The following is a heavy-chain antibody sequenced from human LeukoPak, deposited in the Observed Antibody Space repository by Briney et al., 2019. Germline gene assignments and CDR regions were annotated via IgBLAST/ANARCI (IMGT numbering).Heavy chain of an antibody. D-gene: IGHD4-23*01. CDR2: IDPNSGGT. Sequence: GASGTVSCTASGYTFTGYYMHWVRQAPGQGLEWMGRIDPNSGGTNYAQKFQGRVTMTRDTSICTAYMELSRLRSDDTAVYYCARRGNSLDYWGQGTLVTVSS. CDR3: ARRGNSLDY. J-gene: IGHJ4*02. CDR1: GYTFTGYY. V-gene: IGHV1-2*06.